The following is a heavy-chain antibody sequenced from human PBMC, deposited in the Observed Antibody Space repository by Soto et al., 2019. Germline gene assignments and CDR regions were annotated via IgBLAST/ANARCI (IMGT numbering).Heavy chain of an antibody. CDR3: ASYCSSTSCPSSPRDAFDI. V-gene: IGHV1-69*13. CDR1: GGTFSSYA. Sequence: GASVKVSCKASGGTFSSYAISWVRQAPGQGLEWMGGIIPIFGTANYAQKFQGRVTITADESTSTAYMELSSLRSEDTAVYYCASYCSSTSCPSSPRDAFDIWGQGTMVTVSS. J-gene: IGHJ3*02. CDR2: IIPIFGTA. D-gene: IGHD2-2*01.